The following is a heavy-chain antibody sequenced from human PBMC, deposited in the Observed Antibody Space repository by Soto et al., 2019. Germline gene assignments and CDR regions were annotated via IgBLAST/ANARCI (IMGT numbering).Heavy chain of an antibody. CDR2: MYNSGST. D-gene: IGHD2-15*01. J-gene: IGHJ4*02. Sequence: PSETLSLTCTVSGGSISSGDYYWNWIRQHPGKGLEWIGYMYNSGSTYYNTSLKSRVTISVDTSKNQFSLKLSSVTAADTAVYYCARDRSGGSCYYDYWGQGTLVTVSS. V-gene: IGHV4-31*03. CDR1: GGSISSGDYY. CDR3: ARDRSGGSCYYDY.